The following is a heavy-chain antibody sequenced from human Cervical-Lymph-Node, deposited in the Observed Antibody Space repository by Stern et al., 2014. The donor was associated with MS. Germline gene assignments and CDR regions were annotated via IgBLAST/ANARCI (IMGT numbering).Heavy chain of an antibody. Sequence: EVQLGQSGAEGKKPGESLKISCKGSGYRFANFWIGWGRQMPGKGLEWMGIIYPGDSENRKGQAFRGQVTIAADESISTAYLQWSSLKASDTAMYYCASLARPDYAYWGQGTLVTVSS. V-gene: IGHV5-51*01. J-gene: IGHJ4*02. D-gene: IGHD4-17*01. CDR2: IYPGDSEN. CDR3: ASLARPDYAY. CDR1: GYRFANFW.